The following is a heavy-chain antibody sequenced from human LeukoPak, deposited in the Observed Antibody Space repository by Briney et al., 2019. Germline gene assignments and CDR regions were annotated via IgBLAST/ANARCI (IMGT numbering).Heavy chain of an antibody. CDR3: AADMEPTDPYNWVDP. CDR2: IVVGSGNT. V-gene: IGHV1-58*02. J-gene: IGHJ5*02. CDR1: GFTFIGSA. D-gene: IGHD1-14*01. Sequence: ASVKVSCKASGFTFIGSAIQWVRQARGQRPEWTGWIVVGSGNTNYAQKFQERVTITRDMSTSTAYMELSSLRSEDTAVYYCAADMEPTDPYNWVDPWGQGTLVTVSS.